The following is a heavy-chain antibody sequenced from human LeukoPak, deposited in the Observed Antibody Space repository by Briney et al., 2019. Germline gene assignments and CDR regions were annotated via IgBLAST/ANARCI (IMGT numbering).Heavy chain of an antibody. D-gene: IGHD2-2*01. CDR3: ARVGTSFSIDY. CDR1: GFTFSSYW. Sequence: GGSLRLSCAASGFTFSSYWMSWVRQAPGKGLEWMANIKQDGSEKYYVDSVKGRFTTSRDNAKNSLYLQMNSLRAEDTAVYYCARVGTSFSIDYWGQGTLVTVSS. V-gene: IGHV3-7*01. CDR2: IKQDGSEK. J-gene: IGHJ4*02.